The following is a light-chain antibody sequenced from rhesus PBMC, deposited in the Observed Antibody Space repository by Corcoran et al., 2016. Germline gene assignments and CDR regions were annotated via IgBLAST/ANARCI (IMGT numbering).Light chain of an antibody. CDR1: QSVSSY. CDR3: YQHTSGYT. CDR2: GAS. J-gene: IGKJ3*01. V-gene: IGKV3-10*01. Sequence: QVILTQSPATLSLSPGERATLSCRASQSVSSYLAWYQQKPGQVPRLLIYGASSRATGIPDRFSGSGSGTDFTLTISSLEREDVGVYHCYQHTSGYTFGPGTKLDIK.